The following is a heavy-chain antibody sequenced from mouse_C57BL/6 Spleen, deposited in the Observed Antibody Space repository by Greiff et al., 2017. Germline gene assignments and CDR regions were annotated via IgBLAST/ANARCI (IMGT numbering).Heavy chain of an antibody. J-gene: IGHJ3*01. V-gene: IGHV1-80*01. CDR3: ARRGDYDERAWFAY. CDR1: GYAFSSYW. D-gene: IGHD2-4*01. Sequence: QVQLQQSGAELVKPGASVKISCKASGYAFSSYWMNWVKQRPGKGLEWIGQIYPGDGDTNYNGKFKGKATLTADKSASTAYMQVSSLTSEDSAVYFCARRGDYDERAWFAYWGQGTLVTVSA. CDR2: IYPGDGDT.